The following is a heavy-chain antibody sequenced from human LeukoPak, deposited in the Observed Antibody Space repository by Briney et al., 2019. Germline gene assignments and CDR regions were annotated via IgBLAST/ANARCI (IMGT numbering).Heavy chain of an antibody. Sequence: PSQTLSLTCTVSGGSISSGSYYWSWIRQPAGKGLAWIGRIYTSGSTNYNPSLKSRVTISVDMSKNQFSLNLSSVTAADTAVYYCARGGYDSSDYENLNLDYWGQGTLVTVSS. D-gene: IGHD3-22*01. J-gene: IGHJ4*02. CDR3: ARGGYDSSDYENLNLDY. V-gene: IGHV4-61*02. CDR2: IYTSGST. CDR1: GGSISSGSYY.